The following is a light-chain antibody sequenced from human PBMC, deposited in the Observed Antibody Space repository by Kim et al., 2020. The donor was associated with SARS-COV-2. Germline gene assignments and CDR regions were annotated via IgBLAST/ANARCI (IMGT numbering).Light chain of an antibody. CDR1: SSNIGAGYD. Sequence: GQRVTISCTGSSSNIGAGYDVHWYQQFPGTAPKLLIYGNSNRPSGVPDRFSGSKSGTSASLAITGLQAEDEADYYCQSYDSSLRGVFGGGTELTVL. CDR2: GNS. CDR3: QSYDSSLRGV. J-gene: IGLJ3*02. V-gene: IGLV1-40*01.